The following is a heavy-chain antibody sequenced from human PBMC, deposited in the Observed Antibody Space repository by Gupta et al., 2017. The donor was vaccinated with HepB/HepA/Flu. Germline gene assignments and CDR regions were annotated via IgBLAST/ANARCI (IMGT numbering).Heavy chain of an antibody. V-gene: IGHV3-9*01. Sequence: EVQLVESGGGLVQPGRSLRLSCAASGFTFDAYAMHWVRQAPGKGLEWVSGISWNSGSIGYADSVKGRFTISRDNAKNSLYLQMNSLRAEDTALYYCAKDSDGYIGRDYYDSGNDAFDIWGQGTMVTVSS. CDR1: GFTFDAYA. CDR3: AKDSDGYIGRDYYDSGNDAFDI. CDR2: ISWNSGSI. D-gene: IGHD3-22*01. J-gene: IGHJ3*02.